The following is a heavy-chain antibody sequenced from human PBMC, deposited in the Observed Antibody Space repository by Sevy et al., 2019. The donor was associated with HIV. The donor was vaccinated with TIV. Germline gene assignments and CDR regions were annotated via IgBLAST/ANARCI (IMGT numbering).Heavy chain of an antibody. CDR2: ISGSGGST. Sequence: GGSLRLSCAASGFTSSSYAMSWVRQAPGKGLEWVSAISGSGGSTYYADSVKGRFTISRDNSKNTLYLQMNSLRAEDTALYYCAKWRPPAHYYYMDVWGKGTTVTVSS. V-gene: IGHV3-23*01. CDR3: AKWRPPAHYYYMDV. CDR1: GFTSSSYA. D-gene: IGHD2-2*01. J-gene: IGHJ6*03.